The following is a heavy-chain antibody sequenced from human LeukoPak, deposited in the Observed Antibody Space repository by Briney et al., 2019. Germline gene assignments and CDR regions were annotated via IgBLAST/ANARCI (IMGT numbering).Heavy chain of an antibody. V-gene: IGHV3-30*02. D-gene: IGHD1-26*01. J-gene: IGHJ6*03. CDR1: GFTFSSYW. Sequence: GGSLRLSCAASGFTFSSYWMSWVRQAPGKGLEWVAFIRYDGSNKYYADSVKGRFTISRDNSKNTLYLQMNSLRAEDTAVYYCAKDGGSYGVYYYMDVWGKGTTVTISS. CDR2: IRYDGSNK. CDR3: AKDGGSYGVYYYMDV.